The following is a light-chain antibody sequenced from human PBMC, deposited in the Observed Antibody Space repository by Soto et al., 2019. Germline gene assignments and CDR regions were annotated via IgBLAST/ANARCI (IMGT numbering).Light chain of an antibody. CDR3: QQCSKWPLT. J-gene: IGKJ4*01. V-gene: IGKV3-11*01. Sequence: ENVLKQSPATLSLSPGERVTLSCRASQSVTSYFAWYQQKPGQAPRLLIYDASNRATGIPARFSGSGSGTDFTLTISSLEPEDFAVYYCQQCSKWPLTFGGGTKVDIK. CDR2: DAS. CDR1: QSVTSY.